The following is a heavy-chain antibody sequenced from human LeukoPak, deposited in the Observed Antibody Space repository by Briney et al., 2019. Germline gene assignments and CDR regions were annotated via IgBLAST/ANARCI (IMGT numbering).Heavy chain of an antibody. CDR2: ISWNSGSI. Sequence: PGRSLRLSCAASGFTFDDYAMHWVRQAPGKGLEWVSGISWNSGSIGYADSVKGRFTISRDNAKNSLYLQMNSLRAEDTALYYCAKDKGGWDILTGYYTSEGGFDYWGQGTLVTVSS. CDR1: GFTFDDYA. V-gene: IGHV3-9*01. J-gene: IGHJ4*02. CDR3: AKDKGGWDILTGYYTSEGGFDY. D-gene: IGHD3-9*01.